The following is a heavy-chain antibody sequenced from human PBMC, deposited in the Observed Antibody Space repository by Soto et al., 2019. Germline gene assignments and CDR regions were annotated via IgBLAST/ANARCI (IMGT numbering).Heavy chain of an antibody. D-gene: IGHD6-13*01. J-gene: IGHJ4*02. Sequence: GASVKVSCKASGFTFTSSAVQWVRQARGQRLEWIGWIVVGSGNTNYAQKLQGRVTMTTDTSTSTAYMELRSLRSDDTAVYYCASSGSWQYYFDYWGQGTLVTVSS. CDR3: ASSGSWQYYFDY. V-gene: IGHV1-58*01. CDR2: IVVGSGNT. CDR1: GFTFTSSA.